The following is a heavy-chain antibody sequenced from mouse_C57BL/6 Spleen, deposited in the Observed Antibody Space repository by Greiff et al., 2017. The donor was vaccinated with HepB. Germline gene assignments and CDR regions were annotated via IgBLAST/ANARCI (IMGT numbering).Heavy chain of an antibody. J-gene: IGHJ2*01. CDR1: GFTFSDYY. CDR2: ISNGGGST. Sequence: EVMLVESGGGLVQPGGSLKLSCAASGFTFSDYYMYWVRQTPEKRLEWVAYISNGGGSTYYPDTVKGRFTISRDNAKNTLYLQMSRLKSEDTAMYYCARLDGYYVFDYWGQGTTLTVSS. D-gene: IGHD2-3*01. V-gene: IGHV5-12*01. CDR3: ARLDGYYVFDY.